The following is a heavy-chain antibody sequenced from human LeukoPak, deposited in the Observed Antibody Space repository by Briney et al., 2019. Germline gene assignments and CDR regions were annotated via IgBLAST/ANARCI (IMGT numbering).Heavy chain of an antibody. CDR1: GFTFSSYA. CDR3: ARAPGGFHGDYSPIGY. V-gene: IGHV3-30-3*01. CDR2: TSDDGSAK. Sequence: GGSLRLSCAASGFTFSSYAMHWVRQAPGKGLQWLALTSDDGSAKYYADSVKGRFTISRDNSQNTLYLQMNSLRAEETAMYYCARAPGGFHGDYSPIGYWGQGTLVTVSS. D-gene: IGHD4-17*01. J-gene: IGHJ4*02.